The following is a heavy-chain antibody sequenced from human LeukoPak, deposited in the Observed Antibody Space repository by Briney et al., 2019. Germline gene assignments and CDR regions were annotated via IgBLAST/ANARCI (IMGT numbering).Heavy chain of an antibody. D-gene: IGHD1-26*01. Sequence: SGGSLRLSCAASGFTFSTYGMSWVRQAPGKGLEWVSGISGSGGSTYYADSVKGRFTISRDNSKNTLWLQMNSPRAEDTAVYYCAKFRSHRIVGGGMDVWGQGTTVTVSS. CDR1: GFTFSTYG. CDR2: ISGSGGST. J-gene: IGHJ6*02. CDR3: AKFRSHRIVGGGMDV. V-gene: IGHV3-23*01.